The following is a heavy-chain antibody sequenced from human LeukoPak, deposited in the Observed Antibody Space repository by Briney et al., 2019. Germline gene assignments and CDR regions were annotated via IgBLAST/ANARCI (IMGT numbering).Heavy chain of an antibody. CDR2: ISANGADK. Sequence: PGGSLRLSCAVSRFTFSTYAMSWVRQAPGQGLEWVSAISANGADKYYADSVKGRFTISRDNSKNTLFLQMTCLRVEDTAVYYCANYRKPQGLDYWGQGTLVTVSS. V-gene: IGHV3-23*01. CDR1: RFTFSTYA. CDR3: ANYRKPQGLDY. D-gene: IGHD1-14*01. J-gene: IGHJ4*02.